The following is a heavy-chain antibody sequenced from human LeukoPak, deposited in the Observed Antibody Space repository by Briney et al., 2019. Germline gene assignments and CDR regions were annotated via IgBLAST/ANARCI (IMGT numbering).Heavy chain of an antibody. V-gene: IGHV3-23*01. Sequence: PGGSLRLSCAASGFPFRTYAMSWVRQAPGKGLEWVSSISDSGTSTYYADSVKGRFTISRDNSKNTLYLQMNSLRAEDAALYYCAKDISLMVAGLGDFWGQGTLVTVSS. J-gene: IGHJ4*02. D-gene: IGHD2-8*01. CDR2: ISDSGTST. CDR1: GFPFRTYA. CDR3: AKDISLMVAGLGDF.